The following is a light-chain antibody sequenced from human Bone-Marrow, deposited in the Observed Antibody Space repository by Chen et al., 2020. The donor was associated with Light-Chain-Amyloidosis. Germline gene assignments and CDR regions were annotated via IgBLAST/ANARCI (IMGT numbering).Light chain of an antibody. CDR1: DLPTKF. CDR2: RDT. V-gene: IGLV3-25*03. Sequence: SYELTHPPSVSLSTGQTARFTCSGDDLPTKFAYWYQQKPGQAPVLVIHRDTESPSGIAERFSGCSSGTTAKLTISGVRAEDEADYHCESADSSSTYEVIFGGVSKLTVL. J-gene: IGLJ2*01. CDR3: ESADSSSTYEVI.